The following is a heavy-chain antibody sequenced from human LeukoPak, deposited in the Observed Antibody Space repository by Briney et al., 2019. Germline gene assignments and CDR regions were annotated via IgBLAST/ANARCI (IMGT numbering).Heavy chain of an antibody. CDR3: ARGLWITFGGVIGSPFDI. CDR2: ISAYNGNT. J-gene: IGHJ3*02. V-gene: IGHV1-18*01. CDR1: DYTFTNYG. D-gene: IGHD3-16*02. Sequence: ASVKVPCRASDYTFTNYGISWVRQAPGQGLEWMGWISAYNGNTIYARKFQGRVTMTTDTSTSTAYMELRSLRSDDTAVYYCARGLWITFGGVIGSPFDIWGQGTMVTVSS.